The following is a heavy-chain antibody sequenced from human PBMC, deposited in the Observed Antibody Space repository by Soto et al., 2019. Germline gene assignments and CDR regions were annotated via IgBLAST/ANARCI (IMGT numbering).Heavy chain of an antibody. Sequence: GGSLRLSCAASGFTFSSYWMNWVRQAPGKGLEWVANIKQDGSEKYYVDSVKGRFTISRDNAKNSLYLQMNSLRAEDTAVYYCATQASRSVEFDYWGQGTLVTVSS. D-gene: IGHD6-13*01. CDR2: IKQDGSEK. J-gene: IGHJ4*02. CDR3: ATQASRSVEFDY. CDR1: GFTFSSYW. V-gene: IGHV3-7*03.